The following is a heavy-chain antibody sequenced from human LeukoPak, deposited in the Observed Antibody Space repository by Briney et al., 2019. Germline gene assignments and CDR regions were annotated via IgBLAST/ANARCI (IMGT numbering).Heavy chain of an antibody. CDR2: IRYDGSNK. CDR1: GFTFSSYG. Sequence: TGGSLRLSCAASGFTFSSYGMHWVRQAPGKGPEWVAFIRYDGSNKYYADFVKGRFTISRDNSKNTLYLQMNSLRAEDTAVYYCGAYCGGDCYASDAFDIWGQGTMVTVSS. J-gene: IGHJ3*02. D-gene: IGHD2-21*01. V-gene: IGHV3-30*02. CDR3: GAYCGGDCYASDAFDI.